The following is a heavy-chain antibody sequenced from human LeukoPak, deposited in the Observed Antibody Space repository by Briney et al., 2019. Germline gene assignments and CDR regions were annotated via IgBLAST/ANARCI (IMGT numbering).Heavy chain of an antibody. CDR1: GFTFSSYG. CDR2: ISSSSSYI. D-gene: IGHD1-1*01. Sequence: PGGSLRLSCAASGFTFSSYGMHWVRQAPGKGLEWVSSISSSSSYIYYADSVKGRFTISRDNAKNSLYLQMNSLRAEDTAVYYCARVATASTGTDYWGQGTLVTVSS. CDR3: ARVATASTGTDY. J-gene: IGHJ4*02. V-gene: IGHV3-21*01.